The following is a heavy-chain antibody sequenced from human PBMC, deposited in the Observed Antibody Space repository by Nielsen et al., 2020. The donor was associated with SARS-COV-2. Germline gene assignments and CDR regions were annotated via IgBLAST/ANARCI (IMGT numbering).Heavy chain of an antibody. V-gene: IGHV4-30-4*01. CDR3: ARGDWKQVWYYGMDV. CDR2: IYYSGST. D-gene: IGHD1-1*01. Sequence: SETLPLTCTVSGGSISSGDYYWSWIRQPPGKGLEWIGYIYYSGSTYYNPSLKSRVTISVDTSKNQFSLKLSSVTAADTAVYYCARGDWKQVWYYGMDVWGQGTTVTVSS. J-gene: IGHJ6*02. CDR1: GGSISSGDYY.